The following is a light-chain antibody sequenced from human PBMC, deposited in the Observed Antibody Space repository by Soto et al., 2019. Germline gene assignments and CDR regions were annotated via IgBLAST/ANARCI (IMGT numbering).Light chain of an antibody. CDR1: SSDVGGYNY. V-gene: IGLV2-14*01. CDR2: DVS. J-gene: IGLJ1*01. Sequence: QSVLTQPASVSGSPGQSITISCTGTSSDVGGYNYVSWYQQHPGKAPKLMIYDVSNRPSGVSNRLSGSKSGSTASLTISGLQAEDEADYYCSSYTSSSTGVFGTGTKVTVL. CDR3: SSYTSSSTGV.